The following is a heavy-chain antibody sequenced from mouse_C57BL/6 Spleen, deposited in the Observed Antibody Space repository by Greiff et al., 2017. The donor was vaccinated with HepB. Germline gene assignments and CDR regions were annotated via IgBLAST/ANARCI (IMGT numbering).Heavy chain of an antibody. CDR3: AREGFDY. J-gene: IGHJ2*01. Sequence: EVKLVESGPELVKPGASVKISCKASGYSFTGYYMNWVKQSPEKSLEWIGEINPSTGGTTYNQKFKAKATLTVDKSSSTAYMQLKSLTSEDSTVYYCAREGFDYWGQGTTLTVSS. V-gene: IGHV1-42*01. CDR2: INPSTGGT. CDR1: GYSFTGYY.